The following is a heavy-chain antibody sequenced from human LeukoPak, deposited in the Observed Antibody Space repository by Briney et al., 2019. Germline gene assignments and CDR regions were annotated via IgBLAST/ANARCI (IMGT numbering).Heavy chain of an antibody. V-gene: IGHV4-31*03. D-gene: IGHD6-25*01. CDR2: IYYSGST. CDR3: ASVAAESTYYGTDV. CDR1: GGSISSGGYY. Sequence: PSETLSLTCTVSGGSISSGGYYWTWIRQHPGKGLEWIGYIYYSGSTFYNPSLKSRVTISVDTSKNQFSLKLSSVTAADTAVYYCASVAAESTYYGTDVWGQGTTVTVSS. J-gene: IGHJ6*02.